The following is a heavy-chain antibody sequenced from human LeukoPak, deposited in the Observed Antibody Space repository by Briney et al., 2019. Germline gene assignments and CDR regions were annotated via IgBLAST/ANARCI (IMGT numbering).Heavy chain of an antibody. CDR2: ISGSGGTT. CDR1: GFTFSSYA. Sequence: SGGSLRLSCAASGFTFSSYAMSWVRQAPGKGLEWVSYISGSGGTTYYADSVKGRFTIFRDNSKNTLYLQTNSLRAEDTAVYYCAKDANYDFWSGYYAFDYWGQGTLVTVSS. V-gene: IGHV3-23*01. D-gene: IGHD3-3*01. J-gene: IGHJ4*02. CDR3: AKDANYDFWSGYYAFDY.